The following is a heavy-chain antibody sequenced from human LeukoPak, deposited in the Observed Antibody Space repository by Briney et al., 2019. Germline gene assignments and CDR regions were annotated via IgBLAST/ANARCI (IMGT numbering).Heavy chain of an antibody. CDR3: ARRITIFGVAQNWFDP. CDR1: GSIFTSYW. Sequence: GASLQISCKGSGSIFTSYWIGWVCQLPGKGLEWMGIIYPGDSDTRYSPSFQGQVTISADKSISTAYLQWSSLKASDTAMYYCARRITIFGVAQNWFDPWGQGTLVTVSS. CDR2: IYPGDSDT. J-gene: IGHJ5*02. D-gene: IGHD3-3*01. V-gene: IGHV5-51*01.